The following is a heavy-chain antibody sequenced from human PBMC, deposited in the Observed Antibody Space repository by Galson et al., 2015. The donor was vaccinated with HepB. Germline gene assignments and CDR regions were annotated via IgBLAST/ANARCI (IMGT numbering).Heavy chain of an antibody. Sequence: SVKVSCKASGYTFSSYGISWVRQAPGQGLEWMGWISAYNGNTIYAQKLQGRVTMTTDTSTSTAYMELRSLRSDDTAVYYCATAPAGGIMITFGGVTTPAFDIWGQGTMVTVSS. D-gene: IGHD3-16*01. V-gene: IGHV1-18*01. CDR2: ISAYNGNT. CDR3: ATAPAGGIMITFGGVTTPAFDI. CDR1: GYTFSSYG. J-gene: IGHJ3*02.